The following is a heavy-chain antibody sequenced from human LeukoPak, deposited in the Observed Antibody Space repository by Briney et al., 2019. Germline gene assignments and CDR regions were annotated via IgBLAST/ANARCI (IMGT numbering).Heavy chain of an antibody. CDR2: IYYSGST. D-gene: IGHD3-22*01. CDR3: ARLGHFSSSGYPL. CDR1: GGSISSSSYY. V-gene: IGHV4-39*01. J-gene: IGHJ4*02. Sequence: PSETLSLTCTVSGGSISSSSYYWGWIRQPPGKGLEWIGSIYYSGSTYYNPSLKSRVTISVDTSKNQFSLKLSSVTAADTAVYYCARLGHFSSSGYPLWGQGTLVTVSS.